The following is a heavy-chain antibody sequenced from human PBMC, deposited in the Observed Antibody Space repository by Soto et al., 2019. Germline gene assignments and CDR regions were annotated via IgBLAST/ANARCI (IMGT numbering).Heavy chain of an antibody. CDR2: MSSRSLTI. J-gene: IGHJ6*02. CDR1: GFTFSTYS. CDR3: ARGRSSSDNGMDV. V-gene: IGHV3-48*02. Sequence: EVQLVESGGGLVQPGGSLRVSCAASGFTFSTYSMNWVRQAPGKGLEWVSYMSSRSLTIYYTDSVKGRFTISRDNAKNSLYLQMNSLGDEDTAVYYCARGRSSSDNGMDVWGQGTTVTVSS. D-gene: IGHD6-6*01.